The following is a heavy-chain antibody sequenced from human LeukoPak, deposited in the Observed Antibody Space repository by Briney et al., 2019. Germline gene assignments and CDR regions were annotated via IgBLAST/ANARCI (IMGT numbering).Heavy chain of an antibody. CDR2: ISSSGSTI. CDR1: GFTVSSNY. CDR3: AREERPPDY. Sequence: GGSLRLSCAASGFTVSSNYMSWVRQAPGKGLEWVSYISSSGSTIYYADSVKGRFTISRDNAKNSLYLQMNSLRAEDTAVYYCAREERPPDYWGQGTLVTVSS. J-gene: IGHJ4*02. V-gene: IGHV3-11*04.